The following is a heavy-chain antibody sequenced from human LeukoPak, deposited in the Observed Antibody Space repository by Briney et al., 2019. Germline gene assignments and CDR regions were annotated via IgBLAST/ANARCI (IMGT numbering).Heavy chain of an antibody. Sequence: GGSLRLSCAASGFTFSSYSMNWVRQAPGKGLEWVSYISSSSSNIYYADSVKGRFTISRDNAKNSLYLQMNSLRAEDTAVYYCARDGGSSSQAGNDYWGQGTLVTVSS. D-gene: IGHD6-6*01. V-gene: IGHV3-48*04. J-gene: IGHJ4*02. CDR1: GFTFSSYS. CDR3: ARDGGSSSQAGNDY. CDR2: ISSSSSNI.